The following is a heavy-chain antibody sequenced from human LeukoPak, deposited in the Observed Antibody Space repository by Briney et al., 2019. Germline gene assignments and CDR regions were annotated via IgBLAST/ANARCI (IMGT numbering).Heavy chain of an antibody. D-gene: IGHD3-22*01. V-gene: IGHV4-61*01. Sequence: PSETLSLTCTVSGGSVSSGSYYWSWIRQPPGKGLEWIGYIYYSGSTNYNPSLKSRVTMSVDTSKNQFSLKLSSVTAADTAVYYCASGSSGYYSPFDYWGQGTLVTVSS. CDR1: GGSVSSGSYY. J-gene: IGHJ4*02. CDR2: IYYSGST. CDR3: ASGSSGYYSPFDY.